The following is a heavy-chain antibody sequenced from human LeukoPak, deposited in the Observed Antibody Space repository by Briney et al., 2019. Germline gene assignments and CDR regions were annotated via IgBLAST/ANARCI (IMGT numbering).Heavy chain of an antibody. J-gene: IGHJ6*02. V-gene: IGHV1-18*01. D-gene: IGHD2-2*01. CDR3: ARDPFPNIVVVPAARRNYGMDV. Sequence: ASVKVSRKASGYTFTSYGISWVRQAPGQGLEWMGWISAYNGNTNYAQKLQGRVTMTTDTSTSTAYMELRSLRSDDTAVYYCARDPFPNIVVVPAARRNYGMDVWGQGTTVTVSS. CDR1: GYTFTSYG. CDR2: ISAYNGNT.